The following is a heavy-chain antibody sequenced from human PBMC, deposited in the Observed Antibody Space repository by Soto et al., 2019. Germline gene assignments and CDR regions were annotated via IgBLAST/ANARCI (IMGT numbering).Heavy chain of an antibody. CDR1: GFTFSSYG. CDR2: ISYDGTNK. D-gene: IGHD5-18*01. J-gene: IGHJ6*02. V-gene: IGHV3-30*18. Sequence: QVQLVESGGGVVQPGRSLRLSCAASGFTFSSYGMHWVRQAPGKGLEWVAVISYDGTNKYYADSVKGRFTISRDNSKNTLYLQMNSLRAEDTAVYYCAKDRIQLKFYDYYGMDVWGQGTTVTVSS. CDR3: AKDRIQLKFYDYYGMDV.